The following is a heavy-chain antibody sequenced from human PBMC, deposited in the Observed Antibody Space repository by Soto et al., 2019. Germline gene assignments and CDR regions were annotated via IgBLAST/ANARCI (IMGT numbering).Heavy chain of an antibody. CDR1: GYSFTSYW. CDR2: IYPGDSDT. J-gene: IGHJ6*02. Sequence: GESLKISCKGSGYSFTSYWIGWVRQMPGKGLEWMGIIYPGDSDTRYSPSFQGQVTISADKSISTAYLQWSSLKASDTAMYYCARLARGAGIGLMVYAPLYYGMDVWGQGTTVTVSS. CDR3: ARLARGAGIGLMVYAPLYYGMDV. D-gene: IGHD2-8*01. V-gene: IGHV5-51*01.